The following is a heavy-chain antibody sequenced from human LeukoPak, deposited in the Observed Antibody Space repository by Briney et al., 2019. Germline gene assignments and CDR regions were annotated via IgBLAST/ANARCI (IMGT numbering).Heavy chain of an antibody. CDR1: GGSISSYY. Sequence: NPSETLSLTCTVSGGSISSYYWSWIRQPPGKGLEWIGYIYYSGSTNYNPSLKSRVTISVDTSKNQFSLKLSSVTAADTAVYYCARGRWLQSHFDYWGQGTLVTVSS. CDR2: IYYSGST. D-gene: IGHD5-24*01. CDR3: ARGRWLQSHFDY. V-gene: IGHV4-59*01. J-gene: IGHJ4*02.